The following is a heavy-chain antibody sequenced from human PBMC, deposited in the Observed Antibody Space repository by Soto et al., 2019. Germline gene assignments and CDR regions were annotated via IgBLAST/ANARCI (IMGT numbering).Heavy chain of an antibody. CDR3: AKYYRVTRSPFDY. D-gene: IGHD3-10*01. CDR2: ITSTGDRA. J-gene: IGHJ4*02. V-gene: IGHV3-23*01. CDR1: GFTFSSYA. Sequence: PGGSLRLSCAASGFTFSSYAMSWVRQAPGKGLEWVSSITSTGDRAYYADSVKGRFTVSRDNSKNTLYLQMNSLRAEDTAVYYWAKYYRVTRSPFDYWGQGTLVTVSS.